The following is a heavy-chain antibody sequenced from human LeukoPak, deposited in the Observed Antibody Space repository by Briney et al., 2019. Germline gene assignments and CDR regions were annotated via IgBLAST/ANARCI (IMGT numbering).Heavy chain of an antibody. CDR3: TTDSTWYDSSGYYSQVDY. Sequence: GGSLRLSCAASGFTFSSYWMHWVRQAPGKGLVWVSRINSDGSSTGYADSVKGRFTISRDNAKNTLYLQMNSLKTEDTAVYYCTTDSTWYDSSGYYSQVDYWGQGTLVTVSS. CDR1: GFTFSSYW. V-gene: IGHV3-74*01. D-gene: IGHD3-22*01. CDR2: INSDGSST. J-gene: IGHJ4*02.